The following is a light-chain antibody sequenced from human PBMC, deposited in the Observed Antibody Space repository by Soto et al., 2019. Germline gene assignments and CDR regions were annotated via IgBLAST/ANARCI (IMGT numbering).Light chain of an antibody. Sequence: DIQVTQSPSSLAASVGDSVSINCGASQSISAWLAWYQQKPGKAPRLLIYKASTLEIGVPSRFSGSGSGTEFTLTISSLQPDDFAIYYCQQYNSQSWTFGQGTRWIS. J-gene: IGKJ1*01. V-gene: IGKV1-5*03. CDR3: QQYNSQSWT. CDR2: KAS. CDR1: QSISAW.